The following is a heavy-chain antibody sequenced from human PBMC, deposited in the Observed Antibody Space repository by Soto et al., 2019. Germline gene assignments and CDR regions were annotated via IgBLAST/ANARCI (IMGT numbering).Heavy chain of an antibody. V-gene: IGHV3-7*01. CDR1: GYSISTEW. Sequence: GGSLGLSCAASGYSISTEWMSWVRQAPGKGLEWVANVKQDGSEEYYVDSVKGRFTISRDNAKNSLYLQMNSLRAEDTAVYYCAALDTAMVKTAGYWGQGTLVTVSS. D-gene: IGHD5-18*01. J-gene: IGHJ4*02. CDR2: VKQDGSEE. CDR3: AALDTAMVKTAGY.